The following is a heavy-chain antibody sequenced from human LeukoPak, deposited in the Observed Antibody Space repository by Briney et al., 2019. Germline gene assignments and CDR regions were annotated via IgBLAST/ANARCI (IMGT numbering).Heavy chain of an antibody. D-gene: IGHD6-19*01. CDR3: AKDGTTTGWYHFDY. Sequence: PGGSLRLSCAASGFTFNSYAMSWVRQAPGKGLEWVSSISGSAGSTYYADSVKGRFTISRDNFKNTLYLQMNSLRAEDTAVYYCAKDGTTTGWYHFDYRGQGTLVTVSS. V-gene: IGHV3-23*01. J-gene: IGHJ4*02. CDR2: ISGSAGST. CDR1: GFTFNSYA.